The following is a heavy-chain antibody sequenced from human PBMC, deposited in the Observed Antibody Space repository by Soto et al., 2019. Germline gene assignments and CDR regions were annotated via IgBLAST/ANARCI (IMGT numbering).Heavy chain of an antibody. D-gene: IGHD2-15*01. CDR2: IIPIFDTT. CDR1: GGTFGSSA. CDR3: ATSAYCSGGNCYLKGTCMGHFGL. J-gene: IGHJ2*01. V-gene: IGHV1-69*01. Sequence: QVQLVQSGAEVKKPGSSVKVSCKASGGTFGSSAISWVRQAPGQGLDWMGGIIPIFDTTNYAQNFQGRVTLSVDESTSTAYLELGSVRFEDRAVYYCATSAYCSGGNCYLKGTCMGHFGLWDRGTLVSVSS.